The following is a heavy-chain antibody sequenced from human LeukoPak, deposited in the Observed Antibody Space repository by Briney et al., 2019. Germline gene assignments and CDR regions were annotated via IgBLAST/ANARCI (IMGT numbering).Heavy chain of an antibody. J-gene: IGHJ4*02. V-gene: IGHV1-2*02. CDR1: GYTFTGYY. D-gene: IGHD3-3*01. CDR2: INPNSGGT. CDR3: ARVITIFGVVPGDY. Sequence: GASVKVSCKASGYTFTGYYMHWVRQAPGQGLEWKGWINPNSGGTNYAQKFQGRVTMTRDTSISTAYMELSRLRSDDTAVYYCARVITIFGVVPGDYWGQGTLVTVSS.